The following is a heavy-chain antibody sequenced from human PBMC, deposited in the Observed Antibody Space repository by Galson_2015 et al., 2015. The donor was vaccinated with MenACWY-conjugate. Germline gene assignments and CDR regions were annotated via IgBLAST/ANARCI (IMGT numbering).Heavy chain of an antibody. CDR2: IRSKSDGGTI. CDR1: FFLFPPSF. D-gene: IGHD3-10*01. V-gene: IGHV3-15*07. CDR3: TTDLLMWCGELTSLDAFDI. Sequence: LSFSFSFFLFPPSFLPFFLPPPFKGLEGVGRIRSKSDGGTIDYAAPVKGRFIISRDDSVDTLYLDMNGLKTEDTAMYYCTTDLLMWCGELTSLDAFDIWGHGTMVIVSS. J-gene: IGHJ3*02.